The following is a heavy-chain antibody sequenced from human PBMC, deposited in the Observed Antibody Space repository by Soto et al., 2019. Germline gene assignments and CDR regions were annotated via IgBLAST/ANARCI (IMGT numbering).Heavy chain of an antibody. Sequence: EVQLLESGGGLVEPGGSLRVSCAVSGIIFSDAWLNWVRQAPEEGLVWVGRVKPKSIGETIDYAAPVKGRFTISRDDSENTLYLEMNSLKIEDTAVYYCTADLVGLSRIIDYWGQGTLVTVSS. CDR1: GIIFSDAW. CDR2: VKPKSIGETI. D-gene: IGHD2-2*01. J-gene: IGHJ4*02. V-gene: IGHV3-15*07. CDR3: TADLVGLSRIIDY.